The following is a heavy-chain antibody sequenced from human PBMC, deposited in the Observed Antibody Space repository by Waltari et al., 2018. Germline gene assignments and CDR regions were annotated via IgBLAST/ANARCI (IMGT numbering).Heavy chain of an antibody. V-gene: IGHV3-30-3*01. J-gene: IGHJ4*02. CDR3: ARAGGGSFFDY. CDR1: GFTFSSYA. Sequence: QVQLVESGGGVVQPGRSLRLSCAASGFTFSSYAMHWVRQAPGKGLEWVAVISYDGSNKYYADSVKGRLTISRDNSKNTLYLQMNSLRAEDTAVYYCARAGGGSFFDYWGQGTLVTVSS. D-gene: IGHD1-26*01. CDR2: ISYDGSNK.